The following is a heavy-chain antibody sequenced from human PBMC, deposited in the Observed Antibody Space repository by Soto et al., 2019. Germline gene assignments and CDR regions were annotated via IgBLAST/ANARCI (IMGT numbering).Heavy chain of an antibody. Sequence: LSLTCTVSGISIDNYYCSWIRQSAGKGLEWIGRIYSSGTTNYNPSLKSRVTMSVDMSKSQFSLNVRSVTAADTAVYYCVRDVGGSGWFAPWGQGTLVTVSS. CDR2: IYSSGTT. CDR1: GISIDNYY. J-gene: IGHJ5*02. V-gene: IGHV4-4*07. CDR3: VRDVGGSGWFAP.